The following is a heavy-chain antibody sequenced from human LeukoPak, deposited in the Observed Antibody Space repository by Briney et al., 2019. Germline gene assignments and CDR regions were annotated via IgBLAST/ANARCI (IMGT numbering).Heavy chain of an antibody. J-gene: IGHJ4*02. CDR1: GYTFTSYW. CDR2: IYPDDSDT. Sequence: GESLKISCKGSGYTFTSYWIGWVRQMPGKGLEWMGIIYPDDSDTRFSPSFQGQVTISDDKSIGTAYLQWSGLQASDTAMYYCARDYGSGSYYYDYWGQGTLVTVSS. CDR3: ARDYGSGSYYYDY. D-gene: IGHD3-10*01. V-gene: IGHV5-51*01.